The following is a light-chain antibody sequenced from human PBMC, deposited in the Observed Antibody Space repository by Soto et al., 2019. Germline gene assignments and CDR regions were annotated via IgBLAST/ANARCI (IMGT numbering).Light chain of an antibody. V-gene: IGKV3-11*01. CDR3: QQRNSWPPIFT. J-gene: IGKJ3*01. CDR1: HRVGRY. CDR2: DAS. Sequence: ETVLTQSPAPLSLSPGERATLSCRASHRVGRYLAWYQQIPGQAPRLLIYDASTRATGIPARFSGSGSGTDFTLTISSLEPEDFAVYYCQQRNSWPPIFTFGPGTKVDIK.